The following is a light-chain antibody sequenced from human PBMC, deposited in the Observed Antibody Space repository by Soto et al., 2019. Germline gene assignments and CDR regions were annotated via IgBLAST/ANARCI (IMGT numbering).Light chain of an antibody. CDR2: DVS. J-gene: IGLJ1*01. V-gene: IGLV2-14*01. CDR3: SSYTSSGTLYV. Sequence: QSVLTQPASVTGSPGQLITISCTGTSSDVGGYNYVSWYQQHPGKAPKLMIYDVSNRPSGVSNRFSGSKSDNTASLTISGLQAEDEADYYCSSYTSSGTLYVFGTGTMSPS. CDR1: SSDVGGYNY.